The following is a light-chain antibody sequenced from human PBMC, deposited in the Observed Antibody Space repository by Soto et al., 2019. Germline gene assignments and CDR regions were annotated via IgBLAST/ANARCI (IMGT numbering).Light chain of an antibody. J-gene: IGKJ1*01. CDR3: QQTYNTPRT. CDR1: QSIGSS. V-gene: IGKV1-39*01. Sequence: DIQMTQSPSSLSASVGDRVTITCRTSQSIGSSLNWYQQKPGKAPKLLIYAAFSLQSGVPSRFSGSGSGTDFTLTISSLQPEDFATYYCQQTYNTPRTFGQGTKVEIK. CDR2: AAF.